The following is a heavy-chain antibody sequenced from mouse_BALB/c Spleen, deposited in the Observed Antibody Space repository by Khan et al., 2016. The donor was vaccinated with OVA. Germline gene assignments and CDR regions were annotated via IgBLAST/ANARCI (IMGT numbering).Heavy chain of an antibody. V-gene: IGHV3-2*02. CDR3: ARKDYYDYDPFPY. D-gene: IGHD2-4*01. J-gene: IGHJ3*01. Sequence: VQLQQSGPGLVKPSQSLSLTCTVTGYSITSEYTWNWIRQFPGNKLEWMGYINYSGHTRFNPSLKSRTSITRDTSKNQFFLQLNSVTTEDTATYYCARKDYYDYDPFPYWGQGTLVTVSA. CDR2: INYSGHT. CDR1: GYSITSEYT.